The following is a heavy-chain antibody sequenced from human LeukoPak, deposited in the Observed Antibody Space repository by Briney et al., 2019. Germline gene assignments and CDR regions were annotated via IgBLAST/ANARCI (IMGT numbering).Heavy chain of an antibody. D-gene: IGHD6-6*01. J-gene: IGHJ4*02. Sequence: TSETLSLTCAVYGGSFSGYYWGWIRQPPGKGLEWIGEINHSGSTNYNPSLKSRVTISVDTSKNQFSLKLSSVTAADTAVYYCASFVEYYFDYWGQGTLVTVSS. V-gene: IGHV4-34*01. CDR2: INHSGST. CDR1: GGSFSGYY. CDR3: ASFVEYYFDY.